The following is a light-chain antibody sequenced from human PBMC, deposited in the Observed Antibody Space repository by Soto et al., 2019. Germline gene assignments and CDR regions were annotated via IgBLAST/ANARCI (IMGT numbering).Light chain of an antibody. V-gene: IGLV2-11*01. J-gene: IGLJ1*01. Sequence: QSALAQPRSVSGSPGQSVTISCTGTSSDVGGYNYVSWYQQHPGEAPRLMIYDVSKRPSGVPDRFSGSKSGNTASLTISGLQAEEEADYYCCSYAGSYTFYVFGIGTKVTVL. CDR1: SSDVGGYNY. CDR2: DVS. CDR3: CSYAGSYTFYV.